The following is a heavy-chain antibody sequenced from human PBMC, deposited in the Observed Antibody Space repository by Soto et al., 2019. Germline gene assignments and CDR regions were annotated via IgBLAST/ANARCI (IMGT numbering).Heavy chain of an antibody. CDR1: GGSISSGGYS. D-gene: IGHD3-10*01. CDR3: ARLMVRGVIIKGESNLARSEYVNWFDP. J-gene: IGHJ5*02. Sequence: PSETLSLTCAVSGGSISSGGYSWSWTRQPPGKGLEWIGYMYQSGSSYYNPSLKSRVTISVDTSKNQFSLKLSSVTAADTAVYYCARLMVRGVIIKGESNLARSEYVNWFDPWGQGTLVTVSS. V-gene: IGHV4-30-2*02. CDR2: MYQSGSS.